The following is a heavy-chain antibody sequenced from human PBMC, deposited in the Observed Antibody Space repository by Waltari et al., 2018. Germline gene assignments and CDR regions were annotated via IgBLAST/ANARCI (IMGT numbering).Heavy chain of an antibody. CDR1: GYTFTSHG. V-gene: IGHV1-3*04. CDR2: INTGNGDT. Sequence: QVQLVQSGAEVKKPGASVKVSCMTSGYTFTSHGMHWVRQAPGQRPEWMGWINTGNGDTRYSQKFQIRVTFTRDTSASTVSVELSSLTSEDTAVYYCARGVHSTAWIVDYWGQETLVTVSS. J-gene: IGHJ4*02. CDR3: ARGVHSTAWIVDY. D-gene: IGHD6-13*01.